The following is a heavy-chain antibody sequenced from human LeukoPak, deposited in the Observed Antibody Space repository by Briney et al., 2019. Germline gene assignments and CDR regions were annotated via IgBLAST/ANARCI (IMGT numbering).Heavy chain of an antibody. CDR2: IKQDGSEK. CDR3: ARVVGGYCGGDCYSTEYFQH. J-gene: IGHJ1*01. Sequence: PGGSLRLSCAASGFTFSSYWMSWVRQAPGKGLEWVANIKQDGSEKYYVDSVKGRFTISRDNAKNSLYLQMNSLRAEEKAVYYCARVVGGYCGGDCYSTEYFQHWGQGTLVTVSS. V-gene: IGHV3-7*01. D-gene: IGHD2-21*02. CDR1: GFTFSSYW.